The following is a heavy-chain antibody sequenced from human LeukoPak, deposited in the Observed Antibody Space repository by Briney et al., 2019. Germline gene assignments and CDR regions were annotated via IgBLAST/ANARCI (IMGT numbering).Heavy chain of an antibody. CDR1: GGSISSGNYH. V-gene: IGHV4-39*07. CDR3: ARARSGSGWSY. D-gene: IGHD6-19*01. CDR2: IHHSGNA. J-gene: IGHJ4*02. Sequence: SEALSLTCTVSGGSISSGNYHWAWIRQPPGKGLECIGSIHHSGNAYYNSSLESRVSISVDMSKNQFFLQLRSVTAADTAVYYCARARSGSGWSYWGQGTLVTVSS.